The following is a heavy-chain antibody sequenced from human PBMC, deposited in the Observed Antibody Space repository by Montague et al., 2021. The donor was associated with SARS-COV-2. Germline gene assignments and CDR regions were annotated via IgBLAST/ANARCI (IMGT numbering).Heavy chain of an antibody. D-gene: IGHD5-18*01. CDR2: IDYRGST. Sequence: SETLSLTCTVSGGSISSSSYYWGWLRQPPGKGLEWFGNIDYRGSTYYXXXLESRVTISVDTSMNQFSLKLSSVTAADTAAYYCARVRIQIWSGRWFDPWGQGTLVTVSS. J-gene: IGHJ5*02. CDR3: ARVRIQIWSGRWFDP. V-gene: IGHV4-39*01. CDR1: GGSISSSSYY.